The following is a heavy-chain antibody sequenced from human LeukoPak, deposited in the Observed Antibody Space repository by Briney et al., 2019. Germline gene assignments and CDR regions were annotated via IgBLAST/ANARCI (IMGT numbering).Heavy chain of an antibody. CDR1: GYTFTIYY. D-gene: IGHD1-1*01. Sequence: ASVKVSCKASGYTFTIYYIDWVRQAPGQGLEWMGVINPSVGSTRYAQNFQGSVTMTGDPSTRTVYMALSSLTSDDTAVYSCARGTTDAYWGQGTPVTVSS. CDR3: ARGTTDAY. J-gene: IGHJ4*02. CDR2: INPSVGST. V-gene: IGHV1-46*01.